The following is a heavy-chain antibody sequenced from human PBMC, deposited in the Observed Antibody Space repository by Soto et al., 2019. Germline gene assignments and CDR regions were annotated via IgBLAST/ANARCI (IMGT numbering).Heavy chain of an antibody. D-gene: IGHD6-13*01. CDR2: INPNSGGT. J-gene: IGHJ6*02. Sequence: VKVSSKASGYTLTGYYIHGVRQAPGQGLEWMGWINPNSGGTNYAQKFQGWVTMTRDTSISTAYMELSRLRSDDTAVYYCARAGRGKQQLGYYYYCMDVWGQGTTVTVSS. CDR3: ARAGRGKQQLGYYYYCMDV. CDR1: GYTLTGYY. V-gene: IGHV1-2*04.